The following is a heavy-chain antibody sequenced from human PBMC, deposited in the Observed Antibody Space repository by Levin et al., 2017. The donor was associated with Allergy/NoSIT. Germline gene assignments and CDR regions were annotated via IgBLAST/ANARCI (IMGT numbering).Heavy chain of an antibody. Sequence: GESLKISCAASGFTFSSYGMHWVRQAPGKGLEWVAVISYDGSNKYYADSVKGRFTISRDNSKNTLYLQMNSLRAEDTAVYYCASSRTYYYDGPDAFDIWGQGTMVTVSS. CDR2: ISYDGSNK. J-gene: IGHJ3*02. CDR1: GFTFSSYG. D-gene: IGHD3-22*01. V-gene: IGHV3-30*03. CDR3: ASSRTYYYDGPDAFDI.